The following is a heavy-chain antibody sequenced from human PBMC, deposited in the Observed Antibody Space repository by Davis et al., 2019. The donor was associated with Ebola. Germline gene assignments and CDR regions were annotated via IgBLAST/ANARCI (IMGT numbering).Heavy chain of an antibody. J-gene: IGHJ4*02. CDR2: IYPGDSDI. V-gene: IGHV5-51*01. Sequence: GESLKISCKGSGYSFTTYWIGWVRQMPGKGLEWMGIIYPGDSDIRYSPSFQGQVTFSADRSMKTAYLQWSSLRASDTAIYYCARLFLRYFDWSYLDSWGQGTLVTVSS. CDR1: GYSFTTYW. CDR3: ARLFLRYFDWSYLDS. D-gene: IGHD3-9*01.